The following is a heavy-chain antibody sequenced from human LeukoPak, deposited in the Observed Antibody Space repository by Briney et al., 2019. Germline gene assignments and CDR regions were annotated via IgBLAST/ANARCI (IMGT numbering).Heavy chain of an antibody. D-gene: IGHD3-10*01. V-gene: IGHV1-46*01. CDR3: ARDFTYYSGSGSWPSDY. CDR2: INLSGGST. J-gene: IGHJ4*02. CDR1: GYTFTSYY. Sequence: GASVKVSCKASGYTFTSYYMHWVRQVPGQGLEWMGIINLSGGSTNYAQKFQGRVTMTRDTSTSTVYMELSSLRSEDTAVYYCARDFTYYSGSGSWPSDYWGQGTLVTVSS.